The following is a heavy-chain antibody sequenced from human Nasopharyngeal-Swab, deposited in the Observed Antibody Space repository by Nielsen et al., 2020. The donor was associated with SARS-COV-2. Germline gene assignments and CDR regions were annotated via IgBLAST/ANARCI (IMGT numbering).Heavy chain of an antibody. J-gene: IGHJ4*02. CDR2: ISSSSSYI. D-gene: IGHD3-10*01. CDR1: GFTFSSYS. CDR3: ARLELLWFGELLDY. V-gene: IGHV3-21*01. Sequence: GGPLRPSCAASGFTFSSYSMNWVRQAPGKGLEWVSSISSSSSYIYYADLVKGRFTISRDNAKISLYLQMNSLRAEDTAVYYCARLELLWFGELLDYWGQGTLVTVSS.